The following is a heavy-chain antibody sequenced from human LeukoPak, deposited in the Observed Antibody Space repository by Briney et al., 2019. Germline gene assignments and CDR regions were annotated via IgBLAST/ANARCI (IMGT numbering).Heavy chain of an antibody. CDR3: ARPRSSGWYDFDY. CDR2: ISSSSSYI. J-gene: IGHJ4*02. Sequence: PGGSLRLSCAASGFTFSSYSMNWVRQAPGKGLEGVSSISSSSSYIYYADSVKGRFTISRDNAKNSLYLQMNSLRAEDTAVYYCARPRSSGWYDFDYWGQGTLVTVSS. D-gene: IGHD6-19*01. CDR1: GFTFSSYS. V-gene: IGHV3-21*01.